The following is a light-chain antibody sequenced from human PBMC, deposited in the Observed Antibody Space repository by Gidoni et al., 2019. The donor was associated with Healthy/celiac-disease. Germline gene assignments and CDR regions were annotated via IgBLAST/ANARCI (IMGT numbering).Light chain of an antibody. CDR3: QQYNNWPRA. J-gene: IGKJ1*01. CDR1: QSVSSN. CDR2: GAS. Sequence: EIVMAKFPATLSVSPGERATLSCRASQSVSSNLAWYQQKPGQAPRLLIYGASTRATGIPARFSGSGSGTEFTLTISSLQSEDFAVYYCQQYNNWPRAFGQGTKVEIK. V-gene: IGKV3-15*01.